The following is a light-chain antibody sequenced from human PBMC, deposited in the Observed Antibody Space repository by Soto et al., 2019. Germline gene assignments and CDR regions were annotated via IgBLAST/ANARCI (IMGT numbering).Light chain of an antibody. CDR3: AKWDDSLRVYV. V-gene: IGLV1-47*01. J-gene: IGLJ1*01. CDR1: NSRSGSNY. Sequence: QSVLPQPPSASGTPGQRVTISCSTTNSRSGSNYVYWYQQLPGAAPKLLIYRNDQRPSGVPDRFSASKSGTSASLAIIGLRSEDEADYFCAKWDDSLRVYVFGSGTKVTVL. CDR2: RND.